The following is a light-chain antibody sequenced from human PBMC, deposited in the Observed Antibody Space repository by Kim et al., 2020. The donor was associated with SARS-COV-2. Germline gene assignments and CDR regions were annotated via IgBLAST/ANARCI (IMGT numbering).Light chain of an antibody. CDR2: EDN. V-gene: IGLV6-57*01. J-gene: IGLJ3*02. Sequence: GRTVTISCNLSSGSIASNYGQWYQQRPGSSPTTVIYEDNQRPSGVPDRFSGSIDRSSNSASLTISGLKTEDEADYYCQSYDSTNWVFGGGTQLTVL. CDR3: QSYDSTNWV. CDR1: SGSIASNY.